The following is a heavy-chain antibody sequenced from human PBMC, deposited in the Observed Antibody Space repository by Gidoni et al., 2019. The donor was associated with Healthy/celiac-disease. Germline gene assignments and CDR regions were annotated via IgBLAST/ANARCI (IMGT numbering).Heavy chain of an antibody. CDR3: ARDLHSGLRPDPCDY. Sequence: EVPLVESGGGLVKPGGSLRLSCAASGFTVSSYSMNWVRQAPGKGLEWVSSMSSSSSYIYYADSVKGRFTISRDNAKNSLYLQMNSLRAEDTAVYYCARDLHSGLRPDPCDYWGQGTLVTVSS. D-gene: IGHD2-21*02. CDR1: GFTVSSYS. V-gene: IGHV3-21*01. J-gene: IGHJ4*02. CDR2: MSSSSSYI.